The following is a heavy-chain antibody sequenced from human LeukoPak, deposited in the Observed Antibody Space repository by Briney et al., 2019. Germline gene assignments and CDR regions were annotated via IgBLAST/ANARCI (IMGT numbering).Heavy chain of an antibody. J-gene: IGHJ4*02. CDR2: IRYNGYDK. V-gene: IGHV3-30*02. Sequence: PGGSLRLSCAASGFSFSDYGMHWVRQAPGKGLEWVAFIRYNGYDKYYADSVKGRFIISRDDSKNTLYLQMNSLRAEDTAVYYCAKDAVGAITVPDYWGQGTLVTVSS. D-gene: IGHD1-26*01. CDR3: AKDAVGAITVPDY. CDR1: GFSFSDYG.